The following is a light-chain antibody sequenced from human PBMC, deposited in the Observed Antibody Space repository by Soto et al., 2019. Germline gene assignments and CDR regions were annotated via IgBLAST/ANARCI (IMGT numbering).Light chain of an antibody. CDR1: QSVDRNY. CDR2: DTS. Sequence: EIVLTQSPGALSLSPGERASLSCRASQSVDRNYLAWYQQKPGQAPRLLIYDTSNRATGVPARFSGSGSGTDFTLTISRLEPEDFAVYYCQQRSNWPLTFGGGTKVDIK. CDR3: QQRSNWPLT. V-gene: IGKV3-11*01. J-gene: IGKJ4*01.